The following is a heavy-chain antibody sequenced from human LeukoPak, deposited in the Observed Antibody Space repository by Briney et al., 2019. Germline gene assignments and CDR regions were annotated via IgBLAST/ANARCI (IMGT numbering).Heavy chain of an antibody. CDR1: GFTFSGYG. CDR3: ARAPGYGAAYYFDY. Sequence: GGSLRLSCAASGFTFSGYGMHWVRQAPGKGLEWVAFLRYDGSNTYYADSVKGRFTISRDNSKNTLYLQMNSLRAEDTAVYYCARAPGYGAAYYFDYWGQGTLVTVSS. J-gene: IGHJ4*02. D-gene: IGHD1-1*01. V-gene: IGHV3-30*02. CDR2: LRYDGSNT.